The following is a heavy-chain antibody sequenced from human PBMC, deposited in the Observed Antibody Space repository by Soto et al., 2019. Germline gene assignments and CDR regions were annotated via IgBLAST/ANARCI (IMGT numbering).Heavy chain of an antibody. V-gene: IGHV4-59*01. Sequence: PSETLSLTCTVSDDSIGRYHWTWIRQPPGKELEWIGCVYYSGSTNYNPSLKRRVTISVDTSKNQFSLKLSSVTAADTAVYYCARDRGGRLPDYWGQGTLVTVSS. D-gene: IGHD3-10*01. CDR2: VYYSGST. J-gene: IGHJ4*02. CDR1: DDSIGRYH. CDR3: ARDRGGRLPDY.